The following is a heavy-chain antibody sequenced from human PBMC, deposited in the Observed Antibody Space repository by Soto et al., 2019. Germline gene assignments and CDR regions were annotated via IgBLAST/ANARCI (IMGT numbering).Heavy chain of an antibody. CDR3: AHIDPEIVTVGGHGGFDY. J-gene: IGHJ4*02. CDR2: IYWDDDK. Sequence: QITLKESGPTLVRPPQTLTLTCTFSGFSLTSGVGVGWIRQPPGKALEWLALIYWDDDKRYSPSLKNRLTITKDTSKKQVVLKMTNVGPVDTATYFCAHIDPEIVTVGGHGGFDYWGQGTLVTVSS. V-gene: IGHV2-5*02. CDR1: GFSLTSGVG. D-gene: IGHD5-12*01.